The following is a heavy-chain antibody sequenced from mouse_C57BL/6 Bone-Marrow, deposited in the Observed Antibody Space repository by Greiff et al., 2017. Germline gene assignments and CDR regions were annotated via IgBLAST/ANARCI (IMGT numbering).Heavy chain of an antibody. CDR3: TRGWLLQDWFAY. CDR1: GYTFTDYE. J-gene: IGHJ3*01. Sequence: VQLQQSGAELVRPGASVTLSCKASGYTFTDYEMHWVKQTPVHGLEWIGAIDPETGGTAYNQKFKGKAILTADKSSSTAYMELRSLTSEDSAVYYCTRGWLLQDWFAYWGQGTLVTVSA. CDR2: IDPETGGT. D-gene: IGHD2-3*01. V-gene: IGHV1-15*01.